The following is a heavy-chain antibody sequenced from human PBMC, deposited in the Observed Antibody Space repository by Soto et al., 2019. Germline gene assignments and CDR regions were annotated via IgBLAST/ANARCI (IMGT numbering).Heavy chain of an antibody. CDR3: VQTTGWPGFDF. V-gene: IGHV3-53*01. D-gene: IGHD6-19*01. CDR2: IYGGGTT. CDR1: GFSVSSKY. J-gene: IGHJ4*02. Sequence: EVQLVESGGGLIQPGGSLRLSCAASGFSVSSKYMTRVRQAPGKGLEWVSVIYGGGTTYYADSVKGRFTISGDNSKNTLYLQMNSLRAEDTAVYYCVQTTGWPGFDFWGQGTLVTVSS.